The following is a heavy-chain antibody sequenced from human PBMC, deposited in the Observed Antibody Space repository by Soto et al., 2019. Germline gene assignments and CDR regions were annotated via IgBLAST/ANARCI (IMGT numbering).Heavy chain of an antibody. J-gene: IGHJ4*02. CDR1: GYTFTSYG. Sequence: ASVKVSCKASGYTFTSYGISWVRQAPGQGLEWMGWISAYNGNTNYAQKLQGRVTMTTDTSTSTAYMELRSLRSDDTAVYYCARARGPTIFGVDFDYWGQGTLVTVSS. V-gene: IGHV1-18*01. CDR3: ARARGPTIFGVDFDY. CDR2: ISAYNGNT. D-gene: IGHD3-3*01.